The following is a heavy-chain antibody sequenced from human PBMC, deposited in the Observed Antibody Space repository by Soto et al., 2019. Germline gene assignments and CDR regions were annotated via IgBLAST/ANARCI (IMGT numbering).Heavy chain of an antibody. CDR3: AKDQNQWLAQYYFDY. CDR1: GFSFSSYA. V-gene: IGHV3-30*18. D-gene: IGHD6-19*01. J-gene: IGHJ4*02. CDR2: ISYDGSKK. Sequence: QVRLVESGGGVVQPGRSLRLSCATSGFSFSSYAMHWVRQAPGKGLEWVAVISYDGSKKFYADSVKGRFTISRDDSKNTVYLQMNSLRTEDTAIYHCAKDQNQWLAQYYFDYWGQGTLVTVSS.